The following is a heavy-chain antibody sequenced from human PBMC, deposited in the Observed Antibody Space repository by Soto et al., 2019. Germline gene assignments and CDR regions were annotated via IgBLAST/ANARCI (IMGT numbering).Heavy chain of an antibody. D-gene: IGHD3-22*01. CDR3: SRGGHYYHSMI. J-gene: IGHJ4*02. Sequence: PGGSLKLSFEAFGFTFSSKPMSWVRQAPGKGLEWVSAISGSSGSTYYADSVKGRLTIAMPTSKDQFSLKLTAATAADTALYYCSRGGHYYHSMIWGQGTLVTVSS. CDR1: GFTFSSKP. V-gene: IGHV3-23*01. CDR2: ISGSSGST.